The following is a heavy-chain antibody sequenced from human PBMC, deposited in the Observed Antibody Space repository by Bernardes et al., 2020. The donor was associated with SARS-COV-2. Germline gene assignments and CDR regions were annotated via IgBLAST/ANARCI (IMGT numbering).Heavy chain of an antibody. D-gene: IGHD1-1*01. CDR1: GFTFNSYD. Sequence: GGSLRLSCAASGFTFNSYDIHCVRQAPGKGLEWVAVISHDGSNKYYADSVKGRFTISRDNSKNTLYLQMNSLRVEDTAVYYCAKALPSNELAFDSWGQGTLVTVSS. CDR2: ISHDGSNK. CDR3: AKALPSNELAFDS. V-gene: IGHV3-30*18. J-gene: IGHJ4*02.